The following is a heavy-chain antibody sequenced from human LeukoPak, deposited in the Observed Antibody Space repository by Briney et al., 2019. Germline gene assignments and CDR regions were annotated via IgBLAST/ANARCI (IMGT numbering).Heavy chain of an antibody. CDR1: GDIFRGYA. CDR2: IIPIFGTA. Sequence: VKVSCKASGDIFRGYAISWVRQAPGQGLEWMGRIIPIFGTANYAQKFQGRVTITTDESTSTAYMELSSLRSEDTAVYYCAREYDFWSGYYDYWGQGTLVTVSS. J-gene: IGHJ4*02. CDR3: AREYDFWSGYYDY. V-gene: IGHV1-69*13. D-gene: IGHD3-3*01.